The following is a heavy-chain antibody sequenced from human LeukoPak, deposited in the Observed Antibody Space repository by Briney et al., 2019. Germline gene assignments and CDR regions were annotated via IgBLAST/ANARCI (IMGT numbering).Heavy chain of an antibody. CDR2: IYYSGST. D-gene: IGHD6-19*01. CDR3: ARHTGYSRGPPGPDC. CDR1: GGSISSYY. V-gene: IGHV4-59*08. Sequence: SETLSLTCTVSGGSISSYYWSWIRQPPGKGLEWIGYIYYSGSTNYNPSLKSRVTISVDTSKNQFSLKLSSVTAADTAVYYCARHTGYSRGPPGPDCWGQGTLVTVSS. J-gene: IGHJ4*02.